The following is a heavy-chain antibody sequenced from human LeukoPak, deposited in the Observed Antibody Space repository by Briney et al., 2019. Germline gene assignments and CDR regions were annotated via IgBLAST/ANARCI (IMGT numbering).Heavy chain of an antibody. CDR2: IYYSGYT. CDR1: GGSIRSYY. Sequence: SDTLSLTCTVSGGSIRSYYWSWIRQPPGKGLEWLGYIYYSGYTNYNPPLKSRVTMSVDTSKNQFSLMLRSVTAADTAVYYCARGGGFFSGSYTLVDTWGQGSLVTVSS. CDR3: ARGGGFFSGSYTLVDT. D-gene: IGHD3-3*01. J-gene: IGHJ5*02. V-gene: IGHV4-59*07.